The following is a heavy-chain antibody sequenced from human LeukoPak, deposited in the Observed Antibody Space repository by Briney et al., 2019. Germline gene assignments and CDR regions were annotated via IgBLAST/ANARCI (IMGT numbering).Heavy chain of an antibody. V-gene: IGHV3-9*01. D-gene: IGHD3-16*02. CDR2: ISWNSGSI. Sequence: AGGSLRLSCAASGFTFDDYAMHWVRQAPGKGLEWVSGISWNSGSIGYADSVKGRSTISRDNAKNSLYLQMNSLRAEDTALYCCAKDGTFGGVIAYFDYWGQGTLVTVSS. CDR1: GFTFDDYA. J-gene: IGHJ4*02. CDR3: AKDGTFGGVIAYFDY.